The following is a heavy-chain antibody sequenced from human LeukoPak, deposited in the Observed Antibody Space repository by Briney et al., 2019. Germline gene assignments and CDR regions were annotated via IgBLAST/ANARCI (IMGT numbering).Heavy chain of an antibody. J-gene: IGHJ4*02. CDR2: LSGSGGGT. Sequence: PGGSLRLSCAASGFTFSSYAMSWVRQAPGKGLEWVSTLSGSGGGTYYAESVKGRFTISRDNSKNTLYLQMNSLRAEDTAVYYCARESGNSWFFDYWGQGTLVTVSS. D-gene: IGHD4-23*01. CDR3: ARESGNSWFFDY. V-gene: IGHV3-23*01. CDR1: GFTFSSYA.